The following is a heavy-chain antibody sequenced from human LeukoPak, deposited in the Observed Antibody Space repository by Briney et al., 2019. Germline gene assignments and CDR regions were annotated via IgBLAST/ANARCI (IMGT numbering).Heavy chain of an antibody. CDR1: GYSISSGYY. V-gene: IGHV4-38-2*02. D-gene: IGHD1-26*01. CDR2: IYHSGST. CDR3: AGPIVGATFDY. J-gene: IGHJ4*02. Sequence: SETLSLTCTVSGYSISSGYYWGWIRQPPGKGLEWIGSIYHSGSTYYNPSLKSRVTISVDTSKNQFSLKLSSVTAADTAVYYCAGPIVGATFDYWGQGTLVTVSS.